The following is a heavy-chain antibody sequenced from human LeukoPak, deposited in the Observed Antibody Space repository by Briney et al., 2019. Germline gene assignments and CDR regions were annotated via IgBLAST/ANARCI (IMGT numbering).Heavy chain of an antibody. Sequence: SETLSLTCTVSDGSVSRGSYYWSWIRQSPGKGLEWIGYIYYSGSTNYNPSLRSRVTISVDTSKNQFSLKLSSVTAADTAVYYCARDSPRYDAFDIWGQGTMVTVSS. CDR1: DGSVSRGSYY. V-gene: IGHV4-61*01. CDR2: IYYSGST. CDR3: ARDSPRYDAFDI. D-gene: IGHD4-17*01. J-gene: IGHJ3*02.